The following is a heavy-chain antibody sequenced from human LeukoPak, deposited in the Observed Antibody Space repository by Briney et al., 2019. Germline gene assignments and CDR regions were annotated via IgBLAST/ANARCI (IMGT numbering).Heavy chain of an antibody. V-gene: IGHV3-7*01. CDR1: GFRFSDYW. CDR3: ARDYEHYFDY. CDR2: IKQDGGEK. J-gene: IGHJ4*02. Sequence: GGSLRLSCGASGFRFSDYWMSWVRQAPGKGLEWVTNIKQDGGEKNYVDSVKGRFTVSRDNSKNTLYLQMNSLRAEDTAVYYCARDYEHYFDYWGQGTLVTVSS. D-gene: IGHD3-16*01.